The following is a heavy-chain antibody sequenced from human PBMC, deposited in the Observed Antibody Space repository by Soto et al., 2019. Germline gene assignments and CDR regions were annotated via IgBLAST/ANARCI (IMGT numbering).Heavy chain of an antibody. CDR1: GGTFSSYT. Sequence: QVQLVQSGAEVKKPGSSVKVSCKASGGTFSSYTISWVRQAPGQGLEWMGRIIPILGIANYAQKFQGRVTITADKSTSTAYMELSSLRSEDTAVYYCARGGQLLWPWFDPWGQGTLVTVSS. CDR3: ARGGQLLWPWFDP. CDR2: IIPILGIA. V-gene: IGHV1-69*02. J-gene: IGHJ5*02. D-gene: IGHD2-2*01.